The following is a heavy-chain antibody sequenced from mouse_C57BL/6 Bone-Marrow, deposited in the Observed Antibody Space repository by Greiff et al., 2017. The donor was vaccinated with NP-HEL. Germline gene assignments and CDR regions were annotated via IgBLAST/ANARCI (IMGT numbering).Heavy chain of an antibody. CDR2: ISYDGSN. V-gene: IGHV3-6*01. CDR3: AREGGNWDLYYFDY. Sequence: EVKLMESGPGLVKPSQSLSLTCSVTGYSITSGYYWNWIRQFPGNKLEWMGYISYDGSNNYNPSLKNRISITRDTSKNQFFLKLNSVTTEDTATYYCAREGGNWDLYYFDYWGQGTTLTVSS. D-gene: IGHD4-1*01. CDR1: GYSITSGYY. J-gene: IGHJ2*01.